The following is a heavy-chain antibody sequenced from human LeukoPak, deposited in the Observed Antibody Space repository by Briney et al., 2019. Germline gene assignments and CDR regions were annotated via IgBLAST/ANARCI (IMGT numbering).Heavy chain of an antibody. CDR3: ARAPLSGNSYSGSYYPDY. CDR2: ISSSSSHM. CDR1: GFTFSRHG. J-gene: IGHJ4*02. Sequence: GGSLRLSCAPSGFTFSRHGMHWVRQAPGKGLEWVSSISSSSSHMYYVDSVKGRFTISRDNAKNSLYLQMNSLRAEDTAVYYCARAPLSGNSYSGSYYPDYWGQGTLVTVSS. D-gene: IGHD1-26*01. V-gene: IGHV3-21*01.